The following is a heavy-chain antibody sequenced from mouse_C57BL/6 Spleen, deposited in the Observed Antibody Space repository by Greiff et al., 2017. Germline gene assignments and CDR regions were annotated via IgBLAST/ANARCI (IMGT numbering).Heavy chain of an antibody. J-gene: IGHJ4*01. CDR1: GYSITSGYD. Sequence: EVQGVESGPGMVKPSQSLSLTCTVTGYSITSGYDWHWIRHFPGNKLEWMGYIRYSGSTNYNPSLKSRISITHDTSKNHFFLKLNSVTTEDAATYYCARGEVDYYAMDYWGQGTSVTVSS. CDR2: IRYSGST. CDR3: ARGEVDYYAMDY. V-gene: IGHV3-1*01. D-gene: IGHD1-1*02.